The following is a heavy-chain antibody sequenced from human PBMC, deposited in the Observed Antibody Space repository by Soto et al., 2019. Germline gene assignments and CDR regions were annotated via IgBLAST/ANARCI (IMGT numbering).Heavy chain of an antibody. CDR2: IYYSGST. CDR1: GGSISSYY. Sequence: QVQLQESGPGLVKPSETLSLTCTVSGGSISSYYWSWIRQPPGKGLEWIGYIYYSGSTNYNPSLKRRVTLTVDTSMNDSSLQLSSVTAADTAVYHCARAAAYYDFWSCPTEGCYSDYWGQGILVTVSS. D-gene: IGHD3-3*01. V-gene: IGHV4-59*01. CDR3: ARAAAYYDFWSCPTEGCYSDY. J-gene: IGHJ4*02.